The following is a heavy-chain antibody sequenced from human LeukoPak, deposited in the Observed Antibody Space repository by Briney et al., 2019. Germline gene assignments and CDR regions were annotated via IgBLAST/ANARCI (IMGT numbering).Heavy chain of an antibody. CDR2: ISAYNGDT. CDR1: GYTFSSYG. Sequence: GASVKVSCKASGYTFSSYGISWVRQAAGQGLEWMGWISAYNGDTNYAQKFQGRVTMTTDTPTSTAYMEVRSLRSDDTAVYYCARDRASMIVVIISPDAFDIWGQGTMVTVSS. CDR3: ARDRASMIVVIISPDAFDI. V-gene: IGHV1-18*01. J-gene: IGHJ3*02. D-gene: IGHD3-22*01.